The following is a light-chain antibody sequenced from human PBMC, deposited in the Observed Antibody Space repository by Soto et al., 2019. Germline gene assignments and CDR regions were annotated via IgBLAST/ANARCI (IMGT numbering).Light chain of an antibody. CDR3: SSYTSSSTPSVV. V-gene: IGLV2-14*01. Sequence: QSALTQPASVSGSPGQSITISCTGTSSDVGGYNYVSWYQQHPGKAPKLMIYEVSNRPSGVSNRFSGSKSGNTASLTISGLQAEDESEYYCSSYTSSSTPSVVFGGGTTVTVL. J-gene: IGLJ2*01. CDR1: SSDVGGYNY. CDR2: EVS.